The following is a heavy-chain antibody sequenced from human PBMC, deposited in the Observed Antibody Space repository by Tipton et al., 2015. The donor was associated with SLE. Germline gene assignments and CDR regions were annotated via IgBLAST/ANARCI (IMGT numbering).Heavy chain of an antibody. CDR1: GGSISSYY. CDR2: IYTSGGT. D-gene: IGHD3-22*01. CDR3: ARLRELYYDSGPDAFDI. Sequence: TLSLTCTVSGGSISSYYWRWIRQSAGKGLEWIGRIYTSGGTNYHPPLKSRVTLSVDPSKNQFYLKLSSVTAVDTAVYYCARLRELYYDSGPDAFDIWGQGRMVTVSS. V-gene: IGHV4-4*07. J-gene: IGHJ3*02.